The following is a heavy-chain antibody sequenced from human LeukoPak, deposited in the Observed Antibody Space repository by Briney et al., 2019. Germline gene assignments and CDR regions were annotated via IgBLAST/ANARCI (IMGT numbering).Heavy chain of an antibody. J-gene: IGHJ6*03. CDR2: IYTSGST. V-gene: IGHV4-61*02. CDR1: GGSISSGSYY. D-gene: IGHD3-10*01. CDR3: ARVLHRDYGSKYMDV. Sequence: PSQTLSLTCTVSGGSISSGSYYWSWIRQPAGKGLEWIGRIYTSGSTNYNPSLKSRVTISVDTSKNQFSLKLSSVTAADTAVYYCARVLHRDYGSKYMDVWGKGTTVTISS.